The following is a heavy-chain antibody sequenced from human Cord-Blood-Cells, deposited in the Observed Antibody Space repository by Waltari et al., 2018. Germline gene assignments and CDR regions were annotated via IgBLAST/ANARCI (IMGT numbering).Heavy chain of an antibody. D-gene: IGHD5-12*01. V-gene: IGHV4-34*01. CDR2: IHLGGST. CDR3: ARMVATIEYYYMDV. Sequence: QVQLQQWGAGLLKPSETLSLTCAVYGGSFSGYYWSWIRQPPGKGLEWIGEIHLGGSTNSHPSPKSRVTISVDTSKTQFSLKLSSVTAADTAVYYCARMVATIEYYYMDVWGKGTTVTVSS. J-gene: IGHJ6*03. CDR1: GGSFSGYY.